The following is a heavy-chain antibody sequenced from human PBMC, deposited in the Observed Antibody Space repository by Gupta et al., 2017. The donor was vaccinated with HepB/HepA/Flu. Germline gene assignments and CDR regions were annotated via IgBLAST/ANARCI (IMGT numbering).Heavy chain of an antibody. CDR2: INSNRGGT. D-gene: IGHD2/OR15-2a*01. V-gene: IGHV1-2*02. CDR3: ARAGLSGGIFDY. Sequence: QIQLVQSGADLKPPGASVKVSCKTSGYTFTNYYLHWVRQAPGQGPEWMGWINSNRGGTDYSQKFRGRVTFTRDSSISTEFMELNRLTSDDTAIYDCARAGLSGGIFDYWGQGALVTVSS. CDR1: GYTFTNYY. J-gene: IGHJ4*02.